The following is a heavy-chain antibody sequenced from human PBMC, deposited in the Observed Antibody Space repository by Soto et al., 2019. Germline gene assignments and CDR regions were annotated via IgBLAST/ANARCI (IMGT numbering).Heavy chain of an antibody. CDR1: GGSISSYY. D-gene: IGHD6-6*01. J-gene: IGHJ6*03. V-gene: IGHV4-59*12. CDR2: IYYSGST. CDR3: GRGRYSSSTFSYYYYYMDV. Sequence: PSETLSLTCTVSGGSISSYYWSWIRQPPGKGLEWIGYIYYSGSTNYNPSLKSRVTISVDTSKNQFSLKLSSVTAADTAVYYCGRGRYSSSTFSYYYYYMDVWGKGTTVTVSS.